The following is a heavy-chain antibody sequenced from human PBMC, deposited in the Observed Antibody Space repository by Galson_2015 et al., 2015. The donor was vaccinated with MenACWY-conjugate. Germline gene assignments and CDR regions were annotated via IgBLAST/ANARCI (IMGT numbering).Heavy chain of an antibody. CDR2: IYPGDSDT. CDR3: ARQGFGSSSLDY. CDR1: GYTFTSNW. D-gene: IGHD6-6*01. J-gene: IGHJ4*02. Sequence: QSGAEVTKPGESLKISCTGSGYTFTSNWIGWVRQVPGKGLEWMGIIYPGDSDTRYTPSFQGHVTISADKSINTAYLQWGSLEASDTAMYYCARQGFGSSSLDYWGQGTLVTVSS. V-gene: IGHV5-51*01.